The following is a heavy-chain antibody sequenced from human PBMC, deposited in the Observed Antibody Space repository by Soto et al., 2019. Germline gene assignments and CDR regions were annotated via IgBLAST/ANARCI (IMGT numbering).Heavy chain of an antibody. CDR3: SRVRNIGNYYGDMDY. Sequence: SETLSLTCTVSGGSISGGDYYWSWLRQPPGKGPEWIGYIYYSGSTYYNPYLKSRVTISVETSKNQFYLKLSSVTAADTAVYYCSRVRNIGNYYGDMDYWGQGALVTVSS. V-gene: IGHV4-30-4*01. CDR2: IYYSGST. D-gene: IGHD3-22*01. CDR1: GGSISGGDYY. J-gene: IGHJ4*02.